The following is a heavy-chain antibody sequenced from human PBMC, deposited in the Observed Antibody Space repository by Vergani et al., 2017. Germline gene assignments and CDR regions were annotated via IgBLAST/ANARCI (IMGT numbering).Heavy chain of an antibody. CDR2: ISPKTGDT. J-gene: IGHJ5*01. V-gene: IGHV1-2*02. CDR1: ESTFSDYN. CDR3: AHSWNFGRRDWFDS. D-gene: IGHD1-26*01. Sequence: QVQLVQSGAEVKKPGGSMKVSCQASESTFSDYNIHWVRQAPGQGLQWMGWISPKTGDTDYLQRFQDRVTITRDASTKTVYLKMTRLTSDDTAIYYCAHSWNFGRRDWFDSWGPGTLVTVSS.